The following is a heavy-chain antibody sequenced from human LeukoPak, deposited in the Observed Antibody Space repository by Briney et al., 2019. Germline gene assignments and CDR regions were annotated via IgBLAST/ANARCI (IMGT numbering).Heavy chain of an antibody. V-gene: IGHV1-69*13. J-gene: IGHJ4*02. D-gene: IGHD6-19*01. CDR1: GGTFSSYA. CDR2: IIPIFGTA. Sequence: SVMVSCKASGGTFSSYAISWVRQAPGQGLEWMGGIIPIFGTANYAQKFQGRVTITADESTSTAYMELSSLRSEDTAVYYCARFPVAVAVDLEDYFDYWGQGTLVTVSS. CDR3: ARFPVAVAVDLEDYFDY.